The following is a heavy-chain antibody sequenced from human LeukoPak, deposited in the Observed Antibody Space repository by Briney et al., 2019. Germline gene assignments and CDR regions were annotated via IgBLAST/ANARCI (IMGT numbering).Heavy chain of an antibody. D-gene: IGHD3-3*01. Sequence: ASVKVSCKASGYTFTSYDINLVRQATGQGLEWMEWMNPNSGNTGYAQKFQGRVTMTRNTSISTAYMELSSLRSEDTAVYYCARGFTIFGVVINYYGMDVWGQGTTVTVSS. CDR2: MNPNSGNT. CDR1: GYTFTSYD. V-gene: IGHV1-8*01. CDR3: ARGFTIFGVVINYYGMDV. J-gene: IGHJ6*02.